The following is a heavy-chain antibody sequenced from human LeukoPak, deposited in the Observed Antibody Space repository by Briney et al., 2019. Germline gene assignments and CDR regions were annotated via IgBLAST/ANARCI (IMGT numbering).Heavy chain of an antibody. J-gene: IGHJ6*03. CDR1: GFTFSSYA. V-gene: IGHV3-30*04. D-gene: IGHD6-13*01. CDR2: ISYDGSNK. CDR3: AREMGKQLVHYYYYYMDV. Sequence: GGSLRLSCAASGFTFSSYAMHWVRQAPGKGLEWVAVISYDGSNKYYADSVKGRFTISRDNSKNTLYLQMTSLRAEDTAVYYCAREMGKQLVHYYYYYMDVWGKGTTVTVSS.